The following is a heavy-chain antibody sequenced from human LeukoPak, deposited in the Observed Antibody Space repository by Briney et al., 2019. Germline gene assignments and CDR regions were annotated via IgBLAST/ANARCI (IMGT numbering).Heavy chain of an antibody. CDR1: GFTVTTNY. CDR2: IYGGGTT. Sequence: GGSLRLSCAVSGFTVTTNYMSWVRQAPGKGLEWVSIIYGGGTTNYADSVKGRFTISRDNSKNTLYLQMNSLRAEDTAVYYCARSQGVGATAYFDRWGRGTLVTVSS. D-gene: IGHD1-26*01. V-gene: IGHV3-53*01. J-gene: IGHJ2*01. CDR3: ARSQGVGATAYFDR.